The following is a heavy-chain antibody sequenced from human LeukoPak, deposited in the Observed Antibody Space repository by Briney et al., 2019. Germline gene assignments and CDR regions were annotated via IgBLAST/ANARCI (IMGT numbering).Heavy chain of an antibody. Sequence: PSETLSLICNVSGGSISNYYWTWIRQPPGKGLEWIGYIDYSGDTTYNPSLKSRVTISVDTSKNHFSLNLNSVTTADSAVYYCARAPWGYYFDYWGQGTLVTVSS. CDR2: IDYSGDT. D-gene: IGHD7-27*01. CDR1: GGSISNYY. V-gene: IGHV4-59*01. J-gene: IGHJ4*02. CDR3: ARAPWGYYFDY.